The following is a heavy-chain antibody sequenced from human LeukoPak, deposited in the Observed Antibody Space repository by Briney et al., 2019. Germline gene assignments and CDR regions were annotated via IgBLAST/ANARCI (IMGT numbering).Heavy chain of an antibody. Sequence: GGSLRLSCAASGFTFSSHGMHWVRQAPGKGLEWVAVIWYDGSNKYYADSVKGRFTISRDNSKNTLYLQMNSLRAEDTAVYYCARDSVAVAQDLDYWGQGTLVTVSS. CDR3: ARDSVAVAQDLDY. J-gene: IGHJ4*02. D-gene: IGHD6-19*01. V-gene: IGHV3-33*01. CDR1: GFTFSSHG. CDR2: IWYDGSNK.